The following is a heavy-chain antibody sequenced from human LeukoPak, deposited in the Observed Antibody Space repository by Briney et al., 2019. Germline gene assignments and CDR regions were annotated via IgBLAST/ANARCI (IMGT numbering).Heavy chain of an antibody. CDR3: ASLAVAGLSEGY. J-gene: IGHJ4*02. CDR2: IYYSGST. CDR1: GGSISSDSYY. D-gene: IGHD6-19*01. V-gene: IGHV4-39*01. Sequence: PETLSLTCTVSGGSISSDSYYWAWIRQPPGKGLEWIASIYYSGSTYYNPSLKSRVTISVDTSRNQFSLKLSSVTAADTAVYYCASLAVAGLSEGYWGQGTLVIVSS.